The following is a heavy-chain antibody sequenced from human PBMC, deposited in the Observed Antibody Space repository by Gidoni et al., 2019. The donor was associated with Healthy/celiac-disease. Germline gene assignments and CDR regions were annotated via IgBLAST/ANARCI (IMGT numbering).Heavy chain of an antibody. CDR1: GFTFSSYA. D-gene: IGHD6-13*01. Sequence: QVQLVESGGGVVQPGRCLRLTCAACGFTFSSYAMHWVRLAPGKGLEWVAVMSYDGSNKYYADSVKGRFTISRDNSTNTLYLQMNSLRAEDTAVYYCARDSRSSSSWYENWFDPWGQGTLVTVSS. CDR3: ARDSRSSSSWYENWFDP. J-gene: IGHJ5*02. CDR2: MSYDGSNK. V-gene: IGHV3-30-3*01.